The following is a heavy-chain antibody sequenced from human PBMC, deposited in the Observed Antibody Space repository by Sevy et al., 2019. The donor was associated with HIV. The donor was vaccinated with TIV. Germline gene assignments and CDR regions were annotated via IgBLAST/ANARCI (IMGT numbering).Heavy chain of an antibody. D-gene: IGHD3-22*01. CDR1: GIAFSASI. CDR2: ASYDGSIQ. CDR3: AREGESSGHAGAFDT. Sequence: QAGGSLRPSCSAPGIAFSASIMHWVRQAPGKGLEWVALASYDGSIQYGSPGNGRLGISRDDSKKMLYLQMSSLTTEDTGVYYCAREGESSGHAGAFDTWGQGTMVTVSS. V-gene: IGHV3-30*09. J-gene: IGHJ3*02.